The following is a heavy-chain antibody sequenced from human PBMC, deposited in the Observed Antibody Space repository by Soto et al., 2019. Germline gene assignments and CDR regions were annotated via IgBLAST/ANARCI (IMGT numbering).Heavy chain of an antibody. D-gene: IGHD5-18*01. Sequence: QVQLVQSGAEVKKPGSSVRVSCEASGGNFIDYAFSWVRQAPGQGLEWMGGIIPIIATADYAQKFQGRVTITADESTRTAYMEVTSLTSDDTAVYYCVRDASSGYRGWWDPWGQGTLVTVSS. J-gene: IGHJ5*02. CDR1: GGNFIDYA. CDR3: VRDASSGYRGWWDP. CDR2: IIPIIATA. V-gene: IGHV1-69*01.